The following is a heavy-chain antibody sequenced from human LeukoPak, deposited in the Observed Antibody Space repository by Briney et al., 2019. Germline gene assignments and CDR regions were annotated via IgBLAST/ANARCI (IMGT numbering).Heavy chain of an antibody. J-gene: IGHJ4*02. Sequence: PSETLSLTCTVSGDSISSSSYYCGWIRQPPGKGLEWIRSIYYRGSTYYNPSLKSRVTISVDTSKNQFSLKLSSVTAADTAVYYCARGVRYSSGWDGEYYFDYWGQGTLVTVSS. D-gene: IGHD6-19*01. V-gene: IGHV4-39*01. CDR3: ARGVRYSSGWDGEYYFDY. CDR1: GDSISSSSYY. CDR2: IYYRGST.